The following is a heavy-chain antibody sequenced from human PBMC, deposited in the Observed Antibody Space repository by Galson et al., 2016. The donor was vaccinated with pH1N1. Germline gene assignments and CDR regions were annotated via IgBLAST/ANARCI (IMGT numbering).Heavy chain of an antibody. D-gene: IGHD1-26*01. CDR1: GFAISSYW. Sequence: SLRLSCAASGFAISSYWMTWVRQAPGKGLEWVANIKQDGSEKYYVDSVKGRFAISRDNAKNLLYLQMNSLRAEDTAVYYCARDVGRSGSYWGQGVVVTVS. J-gene: IGHJ4*02. V-gene: IGHV3-7*01. CDR2: IKQDGSEK. CDR3: ARDVGRSGSY.